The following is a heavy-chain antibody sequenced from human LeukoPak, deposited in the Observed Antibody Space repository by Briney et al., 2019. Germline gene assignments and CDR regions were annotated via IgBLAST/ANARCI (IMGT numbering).Heavy chain of an antibody. V-gene: IGHV4-59*01. J-gene: IGHJ4*02. CDR3: AGGYFASSDYSNPFDY. D-gene: IGHD3-22*01. Sequence: SETLSLTCSVSGGTISSSYWSWMRQPPGKGLEWIGYIHYSGTTKYNPSLQSRVTISVDTSKNQFSLNLRSVTAADTAVYYCAGGYFASSDYSNPFDYWGQGTLVTVSS. CDR1: GGTISSSY. CDR2: IHYSGTT.